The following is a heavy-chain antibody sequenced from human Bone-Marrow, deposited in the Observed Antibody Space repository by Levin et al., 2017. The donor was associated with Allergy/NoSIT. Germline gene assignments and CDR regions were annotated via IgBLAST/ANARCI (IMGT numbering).Heavy chain of an antibody. CDR1: GFSLSTTGMC. D-gene: IGHD6-19*01. Sequence: RASGPTLVKPTQTLTLTCTFSGFSLSTTGMCVYWIRQPPGKALEYLGHLDWDDDKFYRPSLKTRLTIAKDTSKSQVVLTVTNMDPLDTATYYCARTVSDASGVNYFDYWGQGALVTVSS. J-gene: IGHJ4*02. CDR3: ARTVSDASGVNYFDY. V-gene: IGHV2-70*13. CDR2: LDWDDDK.